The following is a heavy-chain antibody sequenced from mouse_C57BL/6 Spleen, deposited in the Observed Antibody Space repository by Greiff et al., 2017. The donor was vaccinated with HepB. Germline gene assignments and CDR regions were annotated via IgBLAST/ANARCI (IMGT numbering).Heavy chain of an antibody. Sequence: VKLQQPGAELVKPGASVKLSCKASGYTFTSYWMHWVKQRPGQGLEWIGMIHPNSGSTNYNEKFKSKATLTVDKSSSTAYMQLSSLTSEDSAVYYCARGEVLLYYAMDYWGQGTSVTVSS. V-gene: IGHV1-64*01. CDR3: ARGEVLLYYAMDY. CDR1: GYTFTSYW. D-gene: IGHD2-1*01. CDR2: IHPNSGST. J-gene: IGHJ4*01.